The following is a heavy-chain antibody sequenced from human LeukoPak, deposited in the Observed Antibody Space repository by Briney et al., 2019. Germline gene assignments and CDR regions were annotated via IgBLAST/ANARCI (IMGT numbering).Heavy chain of an antibody. J-gene: IGHJ4*02. Sequence: SETLSLTCSVSGGSISNYLWTWIRQPPGKGLEWIGYIYSSGSTYYNPSLKSRVTISVDTSKNRFSLKLSTVTAADTAVYYCARRPTGDPKFDDWGQGTLVTVSS. CDR2: IYSSGST. CDR1: GGSISNYL. V-gene: IGHV4-59*08. CDR3: ARRPTGDPKFDD. D-gene: IGHD7-27*01.